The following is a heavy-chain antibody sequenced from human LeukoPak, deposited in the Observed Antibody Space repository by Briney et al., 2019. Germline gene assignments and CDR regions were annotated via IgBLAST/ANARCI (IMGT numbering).Heavy chain of an antibody. V-gene: IGHV2-26*01. D-gene: IGHD3-3*01. J-gene: IGHJ6*03. CDR1: GFSLSSTKMG. CDR3: ARYSYDFWRGFYYYYMDV. Sequence: SGPTRVNPTETLTLTCTVSGFSLSSTKMGVTWIRQPPGKALEWLAHIFSNDEKSYNTSLKSRLTISKDTSKSQVVLTMTNMDPVDTATYYCARYSYDFWRGFYYYYMDVWGKGTTVTVSS. CDR2: IFSNDEK.